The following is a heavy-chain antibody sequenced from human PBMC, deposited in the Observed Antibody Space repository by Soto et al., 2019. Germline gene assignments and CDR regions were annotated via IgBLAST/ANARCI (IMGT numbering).Heavy chain of an antibody. J-gene: IGHJ6*02. D-gene: IGHD5-12*01. V-gene: IGHV1-18*01. CDR3: AREGVAPYYYYGMDV. Sequence: QVQLVQSGAEVKKPGASVKVSCKASGYTFTRSGISWVRQAPGQGLEWMGWISTYNGDTNYAQTFQGRVTMTTDTSTSTGHREVRSLRSDDTAVYYCAREGVAPYYYYGMDVWGQGTPVTVSS. CDR2: ISTYNGDT. CDR1: GYTFTRSG.